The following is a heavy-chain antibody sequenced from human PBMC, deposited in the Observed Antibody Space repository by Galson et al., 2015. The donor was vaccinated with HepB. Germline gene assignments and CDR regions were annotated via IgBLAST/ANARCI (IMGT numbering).Heavy chain of an antibody. CDR2: INPSGGST. D-gene: IGHD3-3*01. CDR3: ARDYRDFWSGYYNLPFDYYYYYMDV. CDR1: GYTFTSYY. J-gene: IGHJ6*03. Sequence: SVKVSCKASGYTFTSYYMHWVRQAPGQGLEWMGIINPSGGSTSYAQKFQGRVTMTRDTSTSTVYMELSSLRSEDTAVYCCARDYRDFWSGYYNLPFDYYYYYMDVWGKGTTVTVSS. V-gene: IGHV1-46*01.